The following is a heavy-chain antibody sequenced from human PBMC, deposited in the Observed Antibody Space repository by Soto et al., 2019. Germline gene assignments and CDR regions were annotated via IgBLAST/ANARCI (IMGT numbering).Heavy chain of an antibody. CDR1: GFTFRNYA. CDR2: IAYDGSNK. Sequence: QVQLVESGGGVVQPGRSLRLSCAASGFTFRNYAMHWVRQAPGKGLECVAVIAYDGSNKFYRDYVKGRFTISRDNSQNTLYLQINSLRYEDTAVYYCARGDREDIAVVVGARPGEYGVDVW. V-gene: IGHV3-30-3*01. J-gene: IGHJ6*01. D-gene: IGHD2-15*01. CDR3: ARGDREDIAVVVGARPGEYGVDV.